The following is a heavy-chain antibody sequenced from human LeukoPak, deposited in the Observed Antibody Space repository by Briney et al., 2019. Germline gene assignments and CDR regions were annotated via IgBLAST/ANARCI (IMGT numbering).Heavy chain of an antibody. J-gene: IGHJ5*02. CDR3: ARDVDIVVVPALPRFDP. V-gene: IGHV1-2*02. CDR1: GYTFTGYY. D-gene: IGHD2-2*01. CDR2: INPNSGGT. Sequence: APVKVSCKASGYTFTGYYMHWVRQAPGQGLEWMGWINPNSGGTNYAQKFQGRVTMTRDTSISTAYMELSRLRSDDTAVYYCARDVDIVVVPALPRFDPWGQGTLVTVSS.